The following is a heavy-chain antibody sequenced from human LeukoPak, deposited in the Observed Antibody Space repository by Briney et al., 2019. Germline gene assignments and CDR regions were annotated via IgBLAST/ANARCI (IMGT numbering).Heavy chain of an antibody. J-gene: IGHJ2*01. CDR2: INPNSGGT. V-gene: IGHV1-2*02. CDR3: TRDQWERLGYFDL. CDR1: GYTFTGYY. Sequence: ASVKVSCKASGYTFTGYYMHWVRQAPGQGLAWMGWINPNSGGTNYAQKFQGRVTMTRDTSISTAYMELCRLRSDDTAVYYCTRDQWERLGYFDLWGRGTLVTVSS. D-gene: IGHD1-26*01.